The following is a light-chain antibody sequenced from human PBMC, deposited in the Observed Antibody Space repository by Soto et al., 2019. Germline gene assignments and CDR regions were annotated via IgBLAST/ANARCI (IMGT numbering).Light chain of an antibody. CDR1: QSVSSY. CDR2: GAS. Sequence: EIVLTQSPATLSLSPGERATLSCRASQSVSSYLAWYQQKPGQAPRLLIYGASSRASGIPDRFRGSRSGTNFTLSISRLEPEDFAVYFCQQYGSAPYTFGQGTKLEIK. J-gene: IGKJ2*01. V-gene: IGKV3-20*01. CDR3: QQYGSAPYT.